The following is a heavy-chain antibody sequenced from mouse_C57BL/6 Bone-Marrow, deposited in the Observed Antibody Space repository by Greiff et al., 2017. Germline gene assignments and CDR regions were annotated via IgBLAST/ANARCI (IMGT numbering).Heavy chain of an antibody. Sequence: DVMLVESGGGLVQSGRSLRLSCATSGFTFSDFYMEWVRQAPGKGLEWIAASRNKANDYTTEYSASVKGRVIVSRDTSQSILYLQMNALRAEDTAIYYWARDAPYYYGSSYAMDYWGQGTSVTVSS. J-gene: IGHJ4*01. V-gene: IGHV7-1*01. CDR2: SRNKANDYTT. CDR3: ARDAPYYYGSSYAMDY. CDR1: GFTFSDFY. D-gene: IGHD1-1*01.